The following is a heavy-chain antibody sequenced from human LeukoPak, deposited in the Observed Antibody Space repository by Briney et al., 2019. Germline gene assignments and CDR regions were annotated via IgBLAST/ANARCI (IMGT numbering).Heavy chain of an antibody. Sequence: GGSLRLSCAASGFTFSGSAMHWVRQASGKGLEWVGRIRSKANSYATAYAASVKGRFTISRDDSKNTAYLQMNSLKTEDTAVYYCTRIPYGSGSFTSYWGQGTLVTVSS. CDR2: IRSKANSYAT. CDR3: TRIPYGSGSFTSY. V-gene: IGHV3-73*01. J-gene: IGHJ4*02. CDR1: GFTFSGSA. D-gene: IGHD3-10*01.